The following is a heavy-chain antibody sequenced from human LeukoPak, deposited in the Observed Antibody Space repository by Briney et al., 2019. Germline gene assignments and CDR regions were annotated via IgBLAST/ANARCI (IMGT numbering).Heavy chain of an antibody. D-gene: IGHD2-15*01. J-gene: IGHJ4*02. V-gene: IGHV1-8*01. CDR1: GYTFTSYD. CDR2: XXPNSGNT. CDR3: AREEIFRCSGGSCYFDY. Sequence: ASVKVSCKASGYTFTSYDINWVRQATGQGLEXXXXXXPNSGNTGYAQKFQGRVTMTRNTSISTAYMELSSLRSEDTAVYYCAREEIFRCSGGSCYFDYWGQGTLVTVSS.